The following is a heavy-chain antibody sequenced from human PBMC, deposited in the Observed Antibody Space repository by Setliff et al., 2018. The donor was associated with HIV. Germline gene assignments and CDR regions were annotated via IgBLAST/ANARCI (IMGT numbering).Heavy chain of an antibody. CDR1: GYTFINYG. CDR3: ASAPPGELHLGY. Sequence: GASVKVSCKASGYTFINYGISWVRQAPGQGLEWMGWISAYNGNTNYAQQLQGRVTMTTDTSTSTAYMELRSLRSDDTAVYYCASAPPGELHLGYWGQGTLVTVSS. V-gene: IGHV1-18*01. CDR2: ISAYNGNT. J-gene: IGHJ4*02. D-gene: IGHD1-26*01.